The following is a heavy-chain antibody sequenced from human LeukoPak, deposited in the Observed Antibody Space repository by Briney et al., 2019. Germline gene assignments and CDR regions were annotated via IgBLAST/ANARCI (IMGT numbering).Heavy chain of an antibody. CDR2: IYYSGST. J-gene: IGHJ5*02. Sequence: SETLSLTCTVSGGSISSYYWTWIRQPPGKGLEWIGSIYYSGSTYYNPSLKSRVTISVDTSKNQFSLKLSSVTAADTAVYYCARHGNYDILTGWTPFDPWGQGTLVTVSS. CDR1: GGSISSYY. CDR3: ARHGNYDILTGWTPFDP. V-gene: IGHV4-39*01. D-gene: IGHD3-9*01.